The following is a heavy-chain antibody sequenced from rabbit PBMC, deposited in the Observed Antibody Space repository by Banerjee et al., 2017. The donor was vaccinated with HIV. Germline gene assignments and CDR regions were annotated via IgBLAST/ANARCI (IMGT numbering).Heavy chain of an antibody. CDR1: EFSFSSSYY. CDR2: IYTGDGNT. D-gene: IGHD1-1*01. Sequence: QEQLEESGGDLVKPEGSLTLTCTASEFSFSSSYYMCWVRQAPGKGLEWIGCIYTGDGNTYYASWAKGRFTISKTSSTTVTLQMTSLTAADTATYFCARDGASGYNFNLWGQGTLVTVS. CDR3: ARDGASGYNFNL. V-gene: IGHV1S45*01. J-gene: IGHJ4*01.